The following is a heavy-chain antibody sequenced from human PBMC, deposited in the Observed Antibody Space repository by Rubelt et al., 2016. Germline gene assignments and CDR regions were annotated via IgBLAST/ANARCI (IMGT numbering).Heavy chain of an antibody. J-gene: IGHJ4*02. CDR3: AKAPTKTVVTAMDY. V-gene: IGHV3-23*01. CDR2: ISGSGGST. Sequence: PGKGLEWVSAISGSGGSTYYADSVKGRFTISRDNSKNTLYLQMNSLRAEDTAVYYCAKAPTKTVVTAMDYWGQGTLVTVSS. D-gene: IGHD2-21*02.